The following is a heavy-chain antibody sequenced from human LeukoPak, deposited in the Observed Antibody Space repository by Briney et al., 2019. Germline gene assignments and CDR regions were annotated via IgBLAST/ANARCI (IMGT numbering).Heavy chain of an antibody. D-gene: IGHD3-10*01. CDR1: GYTFTSYA. J-gene: IGHJ3*02. Sequence: ASVKVSCKASGYTFTSYAMHWVRQAPGQRLKWMGWINAGNGNTKYSQKFQGRVTITRDTSASTAYMELSSLRSEDTAVYYCARPGGYYGSGSYSIWGQGTMVTVSS. CDR2: INAGNGNT. CDR3: ARPGGYYGSGSYSI. V-gene: IGHV1-3*01.